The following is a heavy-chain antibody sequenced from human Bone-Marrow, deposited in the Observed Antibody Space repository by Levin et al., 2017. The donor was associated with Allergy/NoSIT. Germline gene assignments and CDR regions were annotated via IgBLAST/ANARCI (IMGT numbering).Heavy chain of an antibody. CDR2: ISGPGSLT. J-gene: IGHJ3*01. V-gene: IGHV3-23*01. CDR3: AKKTGYNNWEGNFDV. Sequence: SGGSLRLSCAVSGFTFSNYAMTWVRQAPGKGLEWVSGISGPGSLTYYLDSVKGRFTVSRDNSKNTLYLQMSSLRAEDTAIYYCAKKTGYNNWEGNFDVWGQGTMVTVSS. D-gene: IGHD3-9*01. CDR1: GFTFSNYA.